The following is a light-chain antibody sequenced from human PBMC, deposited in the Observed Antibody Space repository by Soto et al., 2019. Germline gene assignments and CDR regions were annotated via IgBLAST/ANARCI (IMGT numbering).Light chain of an antibody. V-gene: IGKV3-20*01. CDR3: QQYGSSTRT. CDR2: DAS. CDR1: HSVGST. J-gene: IGKJ1*01. Sequence: TVMTQSPATLSVSPGERATLSCRASHSVGSTLAWYQQKPGQAPRLLIYDASNRATGIPARFSGSGSGTDFTLTISRLEPEDFAVYYCQQYGSSTRTFGQGTKVDIK.